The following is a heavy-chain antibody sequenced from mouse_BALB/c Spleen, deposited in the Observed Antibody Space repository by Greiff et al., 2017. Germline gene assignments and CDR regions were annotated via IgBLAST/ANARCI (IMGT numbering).Heavy chain of an antibody. CDR2: ISSGGGST. J-gene: IGHJ3*01. CDR3: ARITTWFAY. CDR1: GFAFSSYD. Sequence: EVQGVESGGGLVKPGGSLKLSCAASGFAFSSYDMSWVRQTPEKRLEWVAYISSGGGSTYYPDTVKGRFTISRDNAKNTLYLQMSSLKSEDTAMYYCARITTWFAYWGQGTLVTVSA. D-gene: IGHD1-1*01. V-gene: IGHV5-12-1*01.